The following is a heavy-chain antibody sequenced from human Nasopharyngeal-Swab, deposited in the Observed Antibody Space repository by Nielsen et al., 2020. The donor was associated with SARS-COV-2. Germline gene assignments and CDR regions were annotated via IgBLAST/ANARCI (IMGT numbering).Heavy chain of an antibody. CDR2: INTNTGNP. Sequence: ASVKVSSKASGYTFTSYAMNWVRQGPGQGLEWMGWINTNTGNPTYAQGFTGRFVFSLDTSVSTAYLQISSLKAEDTAVYYCARGSQIYLLLAEAGTRGFDPWGQGTLVTVYS. D-gene: IGHD6-13*01. J-gene: IGHJ5*02. CDR1: GYTFTSYA. V-gene: IGHV7-4-1*02. CDR3: ARGSQIYLLLAEAGTRGFDP.